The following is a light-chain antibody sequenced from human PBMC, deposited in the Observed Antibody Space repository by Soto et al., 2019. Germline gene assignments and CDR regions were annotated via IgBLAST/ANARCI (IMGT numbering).Light chain of an antibody. J-gene: IGLJ2*01. CDR1: SSDVGVYNY. CDR2: EVS. V-gene: IGLV2-14*01. Sequence: QSALTQPASGSGSPGQSITISCTGTSSDVGVYNYVSWYQQHPGKAPKLMIYEVSNRPSWVSNRFSGSKSGNTASLSISGLQAEDEADYYCSSYTSSRTLIFGGGTKLTVL. CDR3: SSYTSSRTLI.